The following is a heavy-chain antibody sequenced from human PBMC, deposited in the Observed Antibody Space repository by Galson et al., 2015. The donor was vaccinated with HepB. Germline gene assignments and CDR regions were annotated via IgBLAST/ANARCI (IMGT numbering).Heavy chain of an antibody. CDR1: GDSVSSNNAA. Sequence: CAISGDSVSSNNAAWNWIRQSPSRGLEWLGRTYYRSKWYLDYAVSVRSRIIISADSFKNQVSLQLNSVTPDDSAIYYCAYGVDGWGQGTTVTVSS. CDR3: AYGVDG. J-gene: IGHJ6*02. CDR2: TYYRSKWYL. V-gene: IGHV6-1*01.